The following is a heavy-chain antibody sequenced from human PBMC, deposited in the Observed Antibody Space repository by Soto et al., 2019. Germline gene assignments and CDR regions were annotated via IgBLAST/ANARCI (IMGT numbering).Heavy chain of an antibody. Sequence: QVQLVQSGAEVKKPGSSVKVSCKASGGSFNGYAVSWVRQAPGRGLEWMGGLTPISGAATYAKNFQGRVSITSHRSPTTAYLDLTSLTSEDTAIYFCARHRLFYDSGSHSYVPYYFENWGQGTLVSVSS. CDR3: ARHRLFYDSGSHSYVPYYFEN. J-gene: IGHJ4*02. CDR2: LTPISGAA. CDR1: GGSFNGYA. V-gene: IGHV1-69*01. D-gene: IGHD1-26*01.